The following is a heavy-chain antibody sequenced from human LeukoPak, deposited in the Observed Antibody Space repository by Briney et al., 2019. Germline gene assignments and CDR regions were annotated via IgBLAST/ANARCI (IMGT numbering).Heavy chain of an antibody. CDR1: GYTFTSYY. Sequence: GASVKVSCKASGYTFTSYYMHWVRQAPGQGLEWKGIINPSGGSTSYAQKFQGRVTMTRDTSTSTVYMELSSLGSEDTAVYYCARDQGDGNYGDYDLDYWGQGTLVTVSS. CDR3: ARDQGDGNYGDYDLDY. D-gene: IGHD4-17*01. V-gene: IGHV1-46*01. J-gene: IGHJ4*02. CDR2: INPSGGST.